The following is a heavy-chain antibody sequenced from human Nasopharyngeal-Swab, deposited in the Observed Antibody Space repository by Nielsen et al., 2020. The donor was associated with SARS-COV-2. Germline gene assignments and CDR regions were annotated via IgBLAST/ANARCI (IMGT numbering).Heavy chain of an antibody. Sequence: ASVKVSCKASGYTFTSYYMHWVRQAPGQGLEWMGIINPSGGSTSYAQKFQGRVTMTRDTSTSTVYMELSSLRSEDTAVYYCARDRAIAAARKDSWFDPWGQGTLATVSS. D-gene: IGHD6-13*01. CDR1: GYTFTSYY. CDR3: ARDRAIAAARKDSWFDP. J-gene: IGHJ5*02. CDR2: INPSGGST. V-gene: IGHV1-46*01.